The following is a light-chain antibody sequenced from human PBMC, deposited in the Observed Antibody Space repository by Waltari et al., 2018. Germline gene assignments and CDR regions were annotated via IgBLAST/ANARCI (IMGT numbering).Light chain of an antibody. CDR3: LVWHSTIDHQGV. Sequence: SYVVTQSPSVSVAPGETARITCGGDNIGSKSVHLYQQRPGQAPVLVISYDSDRPSGMPERFSGSNSGKTDTLTISWVEAEEEADYYCLVWHSTIDHQGVFGGGTKLTVL. J-gene: IGLJ2*01. CDR1: NIGSKS. CDR2: YDS. V-gene: IGLV3-21*04.